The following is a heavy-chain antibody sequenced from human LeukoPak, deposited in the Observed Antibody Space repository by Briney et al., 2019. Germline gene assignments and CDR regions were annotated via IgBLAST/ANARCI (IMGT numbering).Heavy chain of an antibody. J-gene: IGHJ4*02. CDR1: GGSISSYY. Sequence: TSETLSLTCTVSGGSISSYYWGWIRQPPGKGLEWIGSIYHSGSTYYNPSLKSRVTISVDTSKNQFSLKLSSVTAADTAVYYCARQGGAYYYDSSGYCDYWGQGTLVTVSS. CDR2: IYHSGST. V-gene: IGHV4-38-2*02. D-gene: IGHD3-22*01. CDR3: ARQGGAYYYDSSGYCDY.